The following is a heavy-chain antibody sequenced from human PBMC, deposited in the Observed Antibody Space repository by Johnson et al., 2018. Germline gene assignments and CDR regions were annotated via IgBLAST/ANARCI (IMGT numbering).Heavy chain of an antibody. Sequence: VQLVQSGGGSVHPGGSLRLSCTASGFTFSYYWMHWVRPVPGRGLAWVSYIHSDKSSTKYADSGKGRLTISRDNAKNTLYLERNGLRAEDTAVYYCARGELGGFNVWGQGKMVTVSS. CDR2: IHSDKSST. V-gene: IGHV3-74*03. J-gene: IGHJ3*01. CDR3: ARGELGGFNV. CDR1: GFTFSYYW. D-gene: IGHD7-27*01.